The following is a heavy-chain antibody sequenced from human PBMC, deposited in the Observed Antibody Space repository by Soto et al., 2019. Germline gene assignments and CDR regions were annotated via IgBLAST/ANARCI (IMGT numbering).Heavy chain of an antibody. CDR2: IYPGDSDT. CDR1: GYSFTSYW. Sequence: HGESLKISCKGSGYSFTSYWIGWVRQMPGKGLEWMGIIYPGDSDTRYSPSFQGQVTISADKSISTAYLQWSSLKASDTAIYYCARRSIVGGDPNFYFDYWGQGTLVTVSS. CDR3: ARRSIVGGDPNFYFDY. V-gene: IGHV5-51*01. J-gene: IGHJ4*02. D-gene: IGHD4-17*01.